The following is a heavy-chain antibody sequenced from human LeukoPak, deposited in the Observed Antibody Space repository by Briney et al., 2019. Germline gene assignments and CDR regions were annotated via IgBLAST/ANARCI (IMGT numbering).Heavy chain of an antibody. D-gene: IGHD2-15*01. CDR2: ISHDGSNK. V-gene: IGHV3-30*18. CDR1: GFTFSSYG. CDR3: AKADYCSGGSCYSGFDY. J-gene: IGHJ4*02. Sequence: PGRSLRLSCAASGFTFSSYGMHWVRQAPGKGLEWVAAISHDGSNKYYADSVKGRFTISRDNSKNTLYLQMNSLRAEDTAVYYCAKADYCSGGSCYSGFDYWGQGTLVTVSS.